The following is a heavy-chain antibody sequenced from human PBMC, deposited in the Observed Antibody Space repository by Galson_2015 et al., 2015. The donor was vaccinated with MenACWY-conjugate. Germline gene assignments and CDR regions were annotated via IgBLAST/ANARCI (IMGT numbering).Heavy chain of an antibody. Sequence: SLRLSCAASGFTFSSYAMSWVRQAPGKGLEWVSAISGSGGSTYYADSVKGRFTISRDNSKNTLYLQMNSLSAEDTDVYYCAKDLRGRAYCYYGMDVWGQGTTVTVSS. J-gene: IGHJ6*02. CDR1: GFTFSSYA. D-gene: IGHD3-10*01. CDR3: AKDLRGRAYCYYGMDV. V-gene: IGHV3-23*01. CDR2: ISGSGGST.